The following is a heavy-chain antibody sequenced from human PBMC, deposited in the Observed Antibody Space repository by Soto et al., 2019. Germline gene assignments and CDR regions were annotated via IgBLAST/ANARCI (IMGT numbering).Heavy chain of an antibody. D-gene: IGHD4-17*01. CDR1: GFTFSSYG. CDR2: ISYGGSNK. J-gene: IGHJ4*02. V-gene: IGHV3-30*18. CDR3: AKPTNYGDYNFDY. Sequence: GGSLRLSCAASGFTFSSYGMHWVRQAPGKGLEWVAVISYGGSNKYYADSVKGRFTISRDNSKNTLYLQMNSLRAEDTAVYYCAKPTNYGDYNFDYWGQGTLVTVSS.